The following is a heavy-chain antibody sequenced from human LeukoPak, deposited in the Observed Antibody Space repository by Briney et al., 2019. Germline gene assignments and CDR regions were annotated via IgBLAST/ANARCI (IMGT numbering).Heavy chain of an antibody. D-gene: IGHD2-2*01. CDR2: IIPIFGTA. CDR1: GGTFSSYA. V-gene: IGHV1-69*13. CDR3: ARPLGYCSSTSCPFDY. J-gene: IGHJ4*02. Sequence: SVKVSCKASGGTFSSYAISWVRQAPGQGLEWMGGIIPIFGTANYAQKFQGGVTITADESTSTAYMELSSLRSEDTAVYYCARPLGYCSSTSCPFDYWGQGTLVTVSP.